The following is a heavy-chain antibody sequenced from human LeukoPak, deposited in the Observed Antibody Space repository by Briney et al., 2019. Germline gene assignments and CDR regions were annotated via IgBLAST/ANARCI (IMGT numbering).Heavy chain of an antibody. CDR2: INAGNGNT. Sequence: ASVKVSCKASGYTFTSYAMHWVRQAPGQRLEWMGWINAGNGNTKYSQKLQGRVTITADESTSTAYMELSSLRSEDTAVYYCARAYYYDSSGGVNWFDPWGQGTLVTVSS. J-gene: IGHJ5*02. D-gene: IGHD3-22*01. V-gene: IGHV1-3*01. CDR3: ARAYYYDSSGGVNWFDP. CDR1: GYTFTSYA.